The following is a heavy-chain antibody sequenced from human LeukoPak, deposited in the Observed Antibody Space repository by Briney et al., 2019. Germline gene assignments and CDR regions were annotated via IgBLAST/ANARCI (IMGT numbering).Heavy chain of an antibody. CDR3: ARVAAWELETYYFDY. CDR1: GYTYTSYS. J-gene: IGHJ4*02. V-gene: IGHV1-18*01. D-gene: IGHD1-26*01. Sequence: ASVKVSCKASGYTYTSYSISWLGRAPGQGVEWMGWISAYNGNTNYAQKLQHRVTMTTDTSTSTAYMEQRSLRFGDTAVYYCARVAAWELETYYFDYWGQGTLVTVSS. CDR2: ISAYNGNT.